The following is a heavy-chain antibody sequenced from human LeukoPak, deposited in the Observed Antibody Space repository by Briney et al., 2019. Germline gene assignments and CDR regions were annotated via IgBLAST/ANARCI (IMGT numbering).Heavy chain of an antibody. CDR2: ISAYNGNT. D-gene: IGHD2-15*01. CDR3: AGDRAHCSGGSCYSPNWFDP. Sequence: ASVKVSCKASGYTFTSYGISWVRQAPGQGLEWMGWISAYNGNTSYAQKLQGRVTMTTDTSTSTAYMELRSLRSDDIAVNYCAGDRAHCSGGSCYSPNWFDPWGQGTLVTVSS. V-gene: IGHV1-18*03. J-gene: IGHJ5*02. CDR1: GYTFTSYG.